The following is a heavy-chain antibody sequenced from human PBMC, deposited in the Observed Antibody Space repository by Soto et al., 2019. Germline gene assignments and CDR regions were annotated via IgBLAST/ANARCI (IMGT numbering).Heavy chain of an antibody. CDR1: GGSISSSSYY. D-gene: IGHD2-15*01. CDR2: IYYSGST. V-gene: IGHV4-39*01. CDR3: ARLFPLYCSGGSCYYDY. J-gene: IGHJ4*02. Sequence: QLQLQESGPGLVKPSETLSLTCTVSGGSISSSSYYWGWIRQPPGKGLEWIGSIYYSGSTYYNPSLKSRVTISVDTSKNQFSLKLSSVTAADTAVYYCARLFPLYCSGGSCYYDYWGQGTLVTVSS.